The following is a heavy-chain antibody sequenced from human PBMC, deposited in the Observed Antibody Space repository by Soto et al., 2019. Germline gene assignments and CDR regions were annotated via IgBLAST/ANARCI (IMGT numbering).Heavy chain of an antibody. D-gene: IGHD3-3*01. CDR3: ARGYYDFWSGYSYYYYYYMDV. CDR2: IYYSGST. Sequence: SETLSLTCTASGGSISSYYWSWIRQPPGKGLEWIGYIYYSGSTNYNPSLKSRVTISVDTSKNQFSLKLSSVTAADTAVYYCARGYYDFWSGYSYYYYYYMDVWGKGTTVTVSS. V-gene: IGHV4-59*08. J-gene: IGHJ6*03. CDR1: GGSISSYY.